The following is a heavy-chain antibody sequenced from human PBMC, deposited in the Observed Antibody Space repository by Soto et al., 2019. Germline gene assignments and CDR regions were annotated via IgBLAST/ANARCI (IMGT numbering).Heavy chain of an antibody. CDR2: IIPIFGTA. V-gene: IGHV1-69*13. J-gene: IGHJ4*02. CDR3: ARDGGPYPGYDFWSGDHY. D-gene: IGHD3-3*01. CDR1: GGTFSSYA. Sequence: AVKSSFKASGGTFSSYAISWVRQAPGQGLDCMGGIIPIFGTANYAQKFQVRVTITADESTSTAYMELSSLRSEDTDVYYCARDGGPYPGYDFWSGDHYWGQGALVTVSS.